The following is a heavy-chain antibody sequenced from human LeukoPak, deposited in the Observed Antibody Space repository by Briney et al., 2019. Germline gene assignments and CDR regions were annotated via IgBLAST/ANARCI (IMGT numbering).Heavy chain of an antibody. J-gene: IGHJ4*02. Sequence: SETLSLTCSVSGGSISSYYWSWIRQPPGKGLEWMGYIYYSGSTNYNPSLKSRVTISVDTSKNQFSLKLSSVTAADTAVYYCARGGEGSGYWPLGYWGQGTLVTVSS. CDR2: IYYSGST. D-gene: IGHD3-22*01. V-gene: IGHV4-59*01. CDR3: ARGGEGSGYWPLGY. CDR1: GGSISSYY.